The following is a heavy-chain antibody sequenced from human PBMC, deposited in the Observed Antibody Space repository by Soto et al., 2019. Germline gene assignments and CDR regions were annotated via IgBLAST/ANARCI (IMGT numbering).Heavy chain of an antibody. CDR3: AKDKGCTSTTCHWNAFDN. D-gene: IGHD2-2*01. CDR1: GLTFSSYA. J-gene: IGHJ3*02. V-gene: IGHV3-23*01. Sequence: EVQLLESGGGLVQPGGSLRLSCAASGLTFSSYAMSWVRQAPGKGLEWVSAISGSGAVTYYADSVKGRFTISRDNSKNTLYLQMNSLRAEDTAVYYCAKDKGCTSTTCHWNAFDNWGQGTMVTVSS. CDR2: ISGSGAVT.